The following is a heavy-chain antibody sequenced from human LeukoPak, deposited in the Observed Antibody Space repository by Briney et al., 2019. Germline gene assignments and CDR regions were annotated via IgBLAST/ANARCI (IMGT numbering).Heavy chain of an antibody. CDR1: GYTFTDYY. CDR2: INPNSGGT. D-gene: IGHD4-17*01. CDR3: ERDPYGDNHYYYYYMDV. Sequence: ASVLVSCTACGYTFTDYYIHWMRQAPGQGFEGMGWINPNSGGTNYAQKFQGRVTMTRDPSISTAYMELSRLRSDDTAVYYCERDPYGDNHYYYYYMDVWGKGTTVTVSS. J-gene: IGHJ6*03. V-gene: IGHV1-2*02.